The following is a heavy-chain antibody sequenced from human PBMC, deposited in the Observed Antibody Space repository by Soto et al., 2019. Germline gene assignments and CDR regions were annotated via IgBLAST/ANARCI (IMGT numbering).Heavy chain of an antibody. J-gene: IGHJ5*02. Sequence: QVQLVQSGAEVKKPGSSVKVSCKASGGTFSSYAISWVRQAPGQGLEWMGEIIPIFGTANYAQKFQGRVKITADESTSTAYLEVSSVRSEDTAVYCCARDRGPSSGYYPYWFDPWGQGTLVTVSS. CDR2: IIPIFGTA. CDR1: GGTFSSYA. V-gene: IGHV1-69*12. CDR3: ARDRGPSSGYYPYWFDP. D-gene: IGHD3-22*01.